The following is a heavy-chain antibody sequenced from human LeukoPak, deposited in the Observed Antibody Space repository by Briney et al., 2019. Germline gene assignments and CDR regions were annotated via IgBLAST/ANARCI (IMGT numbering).Heavy chain of an antibody. J-gene: IGHJ4*02. D-gene: IGHD4/OR15-4a*01. V-gene: IGHV4-59*12. Sequence: SETLSLTCTVSGGSISSYYWSWIRQPPGKGLEWIGYIYHSGSTYYNPSLKSRVTILVDRSKNQFSLKLSSVTAADTAVYYCARAPSYGDNGPFDYWGQGTLVTVSS. CDR2: IYHSGST. CDR3: ARAPSYGDNGPFDY. CDR1: GGSISSYY.